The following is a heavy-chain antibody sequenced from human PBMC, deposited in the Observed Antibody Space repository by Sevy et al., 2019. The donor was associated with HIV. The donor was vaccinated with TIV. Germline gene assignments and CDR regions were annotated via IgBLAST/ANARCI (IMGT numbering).Heavy chain of an antibody. CDR3: AREYDRYCSSTSCVRCSSSWTGWFDP. CDR1: GYTFTSYG. D-gene: IGHD2-2*01. CDR2: ISAYNGNT. Sequence: ASVKVSCKASGYTFTSYGISWVRQAPGQGLEWMGWISAYNGNTNYPQKLQGRVTMTTDTSTSTAYMELRSLRSDDTAVYYCAREYDRYCSSTSCVRCSSSWTGWFDPWGQGTLVTVSS. V-gene: IGHV1-18*01. J-gene: IGHJ5*02.